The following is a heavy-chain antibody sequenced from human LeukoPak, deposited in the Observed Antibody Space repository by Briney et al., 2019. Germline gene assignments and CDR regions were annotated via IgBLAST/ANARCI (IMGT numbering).Heavy chain of an antibody. CDR1: GGSISSGDYY. Sequence: PSETLSLTCTVSGGSISSGDYYWRWIRQPPGKGLEWIRYIYYSGSTYYNPSLKSRVTISVDTSKNQFSLKLSSVTAADTAVYYCAREIFGVARKDAFDIWGQGAMVTVSS. V-gene: IGHV4-30-4*08. J-gene: IGHJ3*02. CDR2: IYYSGST. D-gene: IGHD3-3*01. CDR3: AREIFGVARKDAFDI.